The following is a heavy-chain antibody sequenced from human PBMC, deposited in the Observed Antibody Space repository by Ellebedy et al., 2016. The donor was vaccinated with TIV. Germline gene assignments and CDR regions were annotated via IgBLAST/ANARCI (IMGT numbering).Heavy chain of an antibody. CDR3: ARTLEYGDNYYLDY. CDR2: IVAGSGNT. Sequence: ASVKVSXKGSRYSFTAFTIHWLRQAPGQRLEWMGWIVAGSGNTRSSQRFQGRVSFTRDASARISYMFLSSLRSEDTAVYYCARTLEYGDNYYLDYWGQGTLVTVSS. J-gene: IGHJ4*02. CDR1: RYSFTAFT. D-gene: IGHD4-23*01. V-gene: IGHV1-3*01.